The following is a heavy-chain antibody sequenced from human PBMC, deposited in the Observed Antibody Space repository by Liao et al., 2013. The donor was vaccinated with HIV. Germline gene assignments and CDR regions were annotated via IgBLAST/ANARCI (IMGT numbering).Heavy chain of an antibody. CDR3: ARGEYYYDSSGYWSFFDY. V-gene: IGHV4-4*07. J-gene: IGHJ4*02. CDR1: GGSISTYY. CDR2: IDASDNT. Sequence: QVQLQESGPGLVKPSETLSLACTVSGGSISTYYWNWIRQPAGKGLEWIGHIDASDNTNYNPSLRSRVTISIDTSKNQLSLKLRSVTAADTAVYYCARGEYYYDSSGYWSFFDYWGQGTLVTVSS. D-gene: IGHD3-22*01.